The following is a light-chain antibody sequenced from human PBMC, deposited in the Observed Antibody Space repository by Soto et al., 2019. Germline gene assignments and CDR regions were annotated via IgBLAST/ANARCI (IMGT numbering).Light chain of an antibody. CDR2: EVN. Sequence: QSALTQPASVSGSPGQSITISCSGTSNDVGGYNYVSWYQQHPGKAPKLMIYEVNNRPSGVSSRFSGSKSGNTASLTISGLQTEDEADYYCSSFTTSSTLVVFGGGTKLTVL. J-gene: IGLJ2*01. V-gene: IGLV2-14*01. CDR3: SSFTTSSTLVV. CDR1: SNDVGGYNY.